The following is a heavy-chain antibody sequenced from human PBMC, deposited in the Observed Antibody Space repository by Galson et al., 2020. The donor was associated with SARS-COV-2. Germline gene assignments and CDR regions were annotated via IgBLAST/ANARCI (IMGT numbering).Heavy chain of an antibody. V-gene: IGHV3-30*03. CDR2: ISYDGSNK. Sequence: GGSLRLSCAASGFTFSSYGMHWVRQAPGKGLEWVAVISYDGSNKYYADSVKGRFTISRDNSKNTLYLQMNSLRAEDTAVYYCARGAGNYFDYWGQGTLVTVSS. CDR1: GFTFSSYG. J-gene: IGHJ4*02. CDR3: ARGAGNYFDY.